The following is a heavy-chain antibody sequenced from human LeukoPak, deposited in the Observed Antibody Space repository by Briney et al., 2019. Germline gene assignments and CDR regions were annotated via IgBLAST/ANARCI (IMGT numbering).Heavy chain of an antibody. CDR1: GFTFSNYW. Sequence: GGSLRLSCVASGFTFSNYWMTWVRQAPGKGLEWVANIKLDGSEAYYVDSVKGRFAISRDNTQNSLYLQMNSLRAEDTAVYYCARDQTPYYWGQGTLVTVSS. CDR3: ARDQTPYY. J-gene: IGHJ4*02. CDR2: IKLDGSEA. V-gene: IGHV3-7*01.